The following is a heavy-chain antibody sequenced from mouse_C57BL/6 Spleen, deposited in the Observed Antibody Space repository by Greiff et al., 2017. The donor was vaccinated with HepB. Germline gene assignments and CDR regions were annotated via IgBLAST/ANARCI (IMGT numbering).Heavy chain of an antibody. V-gene: IGHV1-82*01. CDR3: AIPYYYGSSSWYFDV. D-gene: IGHD1-1*01. J-gene: IGHJ1*03. CDR2: IYPGDGDT. Sequence: QVQLKQSGPELVKPGASVKISCKASGYAFSSSWMNWVKQRPGKGLEWIGRIYPGDGDTNYNGKFKGKATLTADKSSSTAYMQLSSLTSEDSAVYFCAIPYYYGSSSWYFDVWGTGTTVTVSS. CDR1: GYAFSSSW.